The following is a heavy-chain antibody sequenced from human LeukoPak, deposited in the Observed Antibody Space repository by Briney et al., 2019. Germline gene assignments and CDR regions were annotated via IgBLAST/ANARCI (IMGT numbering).Heavy chain of an antibody. J-gene: IGHJ5*02. Sequence: SETLSLTCTVSGSSISSHYWSWIRQPPGKGLEWIGYIYYSGSTNYNPSLKSRVTISVDTSKNQFSLKLSSVTAADTAVYYCARVGMAAAAGTYWFDPWGQGTLVTVSS. CDR1: GSSISSHY. V-gene: IGHV4-59*11. CDR3: ARVGMAAAAGTYWFDP. D-gene: IGHD6-13*01. CDR2: IYYSGST.